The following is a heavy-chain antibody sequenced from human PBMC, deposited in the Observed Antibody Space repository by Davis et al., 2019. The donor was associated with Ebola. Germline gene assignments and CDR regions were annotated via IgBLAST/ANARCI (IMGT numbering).Heavy chain of an antibody. CDR2: INHSGST. Sequence: SETLSLTCAVYGGSFSGYHWSWIRQPPGKGLEWIGEINHSGSTNYNPSLKSRVTVSVDTSKNQFSLKLRSVTAADTAMYYCARGLGEYSRSFDYWGQGNLVTVSS. CDR1: GGSFSGYH. J-gene: IGHJ4*02. V-gene: IGHV4-34*01. CDR3: ARGLGEYSRSFDY. D-gene: IGHD6-6*01.